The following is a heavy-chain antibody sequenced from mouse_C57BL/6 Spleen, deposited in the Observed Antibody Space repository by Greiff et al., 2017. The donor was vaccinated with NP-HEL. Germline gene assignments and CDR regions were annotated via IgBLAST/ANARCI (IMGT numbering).Heavy chain of an antibody. CDR3: ARSEGYWYYFDY. CDR2: IDPSDSYT. J-gene: IGHJ2*01. Sequence: QVQLQQPGAELVMPGASVKLSCKASGYTFTSYWMHWVKQRPGQGLEWIGEIDPSDSYTNYNQKFKGKSTLTVDKSSSTAYMQLSSLTSDDSAVYYCARSEGYWYYFDYWGQGTTLTVSS. CDR1: GYTFTSYW. V-gene: IGHV1-69*01. D-gene: IGHD2-14*01.